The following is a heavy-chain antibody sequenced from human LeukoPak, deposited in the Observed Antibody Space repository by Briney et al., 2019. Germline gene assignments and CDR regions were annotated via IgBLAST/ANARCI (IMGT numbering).Heavy chain of an antibody. CDR2: IYSGGST. Sequence: PGGSLRLSCAASGFTVSSNYMSWVRQAPGKGLEWVSVIYSGGSTYYADSVKGRFTISRDNSKNTLYLRMNSLRAEDTAVYYCAREYYYDSSGYGDYWGQGTLVTVSS. CDR1: GFTVSSNY. V-gene: IGHV3-66*01. D-gene: IGHD3-22*01. CDR3: AREYYYDSSGYGDY. J-gene: IGHJ4*02.